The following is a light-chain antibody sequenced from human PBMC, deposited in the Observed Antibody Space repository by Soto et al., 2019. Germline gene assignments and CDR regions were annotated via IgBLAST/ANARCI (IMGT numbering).Light chain of an antibody. Sequence: AIQLTQSPSSLSASLGDRVTITCRASQGISSDLAWYQQKPGKPPKLLMYDVSSLERGVPSRFSGSGSGTESTLTISSLQPEDFATYYCQQFNSYPLTFGGGTKVEIK. CDR3: QQFNSYPLT. V-gene: IGKV1-13*02. CDR1: QGISSD. J-gene: IGKJ4*01. CDR2: DVS.